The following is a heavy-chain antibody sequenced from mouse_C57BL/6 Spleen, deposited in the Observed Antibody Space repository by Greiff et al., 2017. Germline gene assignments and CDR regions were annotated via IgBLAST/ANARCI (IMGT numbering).Heavy chain of an antibody. CDR1: GYTFTSYW. CDR3: ARRDLDY. CDR2: IYPGSGST. J-gene: IGHJ2*01. V-gene: IGHV1-55*01. Sequence: VQRVESGAELVKPGASVKMSCKASGYTFTSYWIPWVKQRPGQGLEWIGDIYPGSGSTNYNEKFKSKATLTVDTSSSTAYMQLSSLTSEDSAVYYCARRDLDYWGQGTTLTVSS.